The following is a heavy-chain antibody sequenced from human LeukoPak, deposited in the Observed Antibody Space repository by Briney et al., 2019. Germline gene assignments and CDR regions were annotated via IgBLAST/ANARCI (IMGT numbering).Heavy chain of an antibody. V-gene: IGHV3-21*01. CDR2: ISSSSSYI. Sequence: GGSLRLSCAASGFTFSSYSMNWVRQAPGKGLEWVSSISSSSSYIYYADSVKGRFTISRDNAKNSLYLQMNSLRAEDTAAYYCARDRRYYGSGSYYNDWGQGTLVTVSS. CDR1: GFTFSSYS. CDR3: ARDRRYYGSGSYYND. J-gene: IGHJ4*02. D-gene: IGHD3-10*01.